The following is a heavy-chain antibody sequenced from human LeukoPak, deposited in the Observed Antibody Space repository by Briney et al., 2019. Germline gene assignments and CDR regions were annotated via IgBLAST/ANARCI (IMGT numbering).Heavy chain of an antibody. CDR2: ISGSGGST. V-gene: IGHV3-23*01. J-gene: IGHJ4*02. CDR3: AKVGFSSGWYEADY. D-gene: IGHD6-19*01. CDR1: GFTFSSYA. Sequence: GGSLRLPCAASGFTFSSYAMSWVRQAPGKGLEWVSAISGSGGSTYYADSVKGRFTISRDNSKNTLYLQMNSLRAEDTAVYYCAKVGFSSGWYEADYWGQGTLVTVSS.